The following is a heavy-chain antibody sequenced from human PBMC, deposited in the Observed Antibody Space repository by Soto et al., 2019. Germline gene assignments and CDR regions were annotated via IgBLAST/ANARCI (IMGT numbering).Heavy chain of an antibody. CDR2: IYYSGST. V-gene: IGHV4-31*03. CDR1: GGSISSGGYY. Sequence: QVQLQESGPGLVKPSQTLSLTCTVSGGSISSGGYYWSWIRQHPGKGLEWIGYIYYSGSTYYNPSLKSRVTISVDTSKNQFSLNLSSVTAADTAVYYCARERITGTTYYYGMDVWGQGTTVTVSS. D-gene: IGHD1-7*01. J-gene: IGHJ6*02. CDR3: ARERITGTTYYYGMDV.